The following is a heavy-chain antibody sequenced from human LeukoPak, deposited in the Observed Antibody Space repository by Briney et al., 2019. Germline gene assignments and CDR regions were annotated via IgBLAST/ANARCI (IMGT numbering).Heavy chain of an antibody. D-gene: IGHD3-10*01. CDR1: GFTFSSYA. V-gene: IGHV3-23*01. Sequence: GGSLRLSCAASGFTFSSYAMSWVRQAPGKGLEWVSAIRGSGGSTYYADSLKGRFTISRDNSKNTLYLQMNSLRAEDTAVYYCAGERVYHGSGGGLSEALLWYYYGMDVWGQGTTVTVSS. CDR3: AGERVYHGSGGGLSEALLWYYYGMDV. CDR2: IRGSGGST. J-gene: IGHJ6*02.